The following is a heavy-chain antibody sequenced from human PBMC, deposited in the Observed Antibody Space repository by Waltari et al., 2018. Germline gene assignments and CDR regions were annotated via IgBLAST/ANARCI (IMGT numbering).Heavy chain of an antibody. CDR1: GFTFSSYS. J-gene: IGHJ4*02. CDR3: ARDPAFGESDY. CDR2: MSSGGGSI. V-gene: IGHV3-48*04. Sequence: EVQLVESGGGLVQPGGSLRLSCAASGFTFSSYSMNWVRQAPGKGLERASYMSSGGGSIYNTDSVKGRYTISRDDAKNSLYLQVNGLRAEDAAVYYRARDPAFGESDYRGQGTLVTVSS. D-gene: IGHD3-10*01.